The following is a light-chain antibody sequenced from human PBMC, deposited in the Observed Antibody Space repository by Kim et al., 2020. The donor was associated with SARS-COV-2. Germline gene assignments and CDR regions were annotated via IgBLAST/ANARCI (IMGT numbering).Light chain of an antibody. CDR3: QVWDSSSDHRVV. CDR2: YDS. Sequence: PGETARITCGGNGMGSKSVHWYQEKPGQAPVLVISYDSDRPSGIPERFSGSNSGNTATLTISRVEAGDEADYYCQVWDSSSDHRVVFGGGTQLTVL. J-gene: IGLJ2*01. CDR1: GMGSKS. V-gene: IGLV3-21*04.